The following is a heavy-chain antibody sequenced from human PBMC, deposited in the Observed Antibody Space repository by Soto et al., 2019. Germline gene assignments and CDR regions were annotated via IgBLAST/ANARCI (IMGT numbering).Heavy chain of an antibody. CDR2: INQSGRT. J-gene: IGHJ4*01. V-gene: IGHV4-34*01. Sequence: QVQLQQWGAGLLKPSETLSLTCAVYGGSFSGYYWTWIRQPPGTGLEWIGEINQSGRTNYNPSLKSRVAISVDTSKNQFSLKLTSVTAADTAVYYCARDEIPGLFDYWGHGTLVTVSS. CDR3: ARDEIPGLFDY. CDR1: GGSFSGYY. D-gene: IGHD2-21*01.